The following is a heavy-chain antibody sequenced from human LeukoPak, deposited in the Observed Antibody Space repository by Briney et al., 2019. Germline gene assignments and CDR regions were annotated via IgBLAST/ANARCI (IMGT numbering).Heavy chain of an antibody. D-gene: IGHD2-2*01. CDR2: INPSGGST. CDR1: GGTFSSYA. J-gene: IGHJ3*02. V-gene: IGHV1-46*01. Sequence: ASVKVSCKASGGTFSSYAISWVRQAPGQGLEWMGIINPSGGSTSYAQKFQGRVTMTRDTSTSTVYMELSSLRSEDTAVYYCARWGYCSSTSCQPLGAFDIWGQGTMVTVSS. CDR3: ARWGYCSSTSCQPLGAFDI.